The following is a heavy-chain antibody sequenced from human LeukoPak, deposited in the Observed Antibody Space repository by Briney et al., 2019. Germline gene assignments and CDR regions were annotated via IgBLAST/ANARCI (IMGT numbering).Heavy chain of an antibody. Sequence: PGGSLRLSCAASGFIFSTYSMNWVRQAPGKGLEWIGYIYYSGSTNYNPSLKSRVTISVDTSKNQFSLKLSSVTAADTAVYYCARGGDYYDSSGHFDYWGQGTLVTVSS. V-gene: IGHV4-59*01. CDR2: IYYSGST. J-gene: IGHJ4*02. CDR1: GFIFSTYS. D-gene: IGHD3-22*01. CDR3: ARGGDYYDSSGHFDY.